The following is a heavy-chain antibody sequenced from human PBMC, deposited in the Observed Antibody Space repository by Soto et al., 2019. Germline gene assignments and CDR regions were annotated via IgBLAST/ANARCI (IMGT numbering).Heavy chain of an antibody. CDR2: LSPSGDDT. V-gene: IGHV3-23*01. CDR3: AHPRGYGVFDAYDI. CDR1: GFTFSTYA. J-gene: IGHJ3*02. Sequence: EAQLLESGGGLVQPGGSVRLSCVASGFTFSTYAMSWVRQAPGKGLEWVSALSPSGDDTYYADSVQGRFTISRDNSMNALYLQMNSLRVEDTAVYYCAHPRGYGVFDAYDIWGQGTMVTVSS. D-gene: IGHD4-17*01.